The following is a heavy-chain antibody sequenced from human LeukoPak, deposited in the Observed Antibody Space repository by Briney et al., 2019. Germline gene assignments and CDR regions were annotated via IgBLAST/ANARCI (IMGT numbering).Heavy chain of an antibody. Sequence: KTGGSLRLSCAASGFTFSNYAMTWVRKGPGKGLEWVSSISSGSSDISYADSVKGRFTISRDNAKYSLYLQVNSLRAEDTAVYYCARLTGVVNAFDYWGQGTLVTVSS. V-gene: IGHV3-21*01. D-gene: IGHD5-18*01. CDR3: ARLTGVVNAFDY. CDR1: GFTFSNYA. CDR2: ISSGSSDI. J-gene: IGHJ4*02.